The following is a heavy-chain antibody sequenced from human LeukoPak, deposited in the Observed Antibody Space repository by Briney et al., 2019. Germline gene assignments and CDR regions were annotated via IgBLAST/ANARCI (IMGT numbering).Heavy chain of an antibody. V-gene: IGHV1-2*02. CDR1: GYTFTGYY. D-gene: IGHD3-22*01. CDR2: INPNSGGT. Sequence: ASVKVSCKASGYTFTGYYMHWVREAPGQGLEWMGWINPNSGGTNYAQKFQGRVTMTRDTSISTAYMELSRLRSDDTAVYYCARVRNSGGYYYRYSGQGTLVSVSS. CDR3: ARVRNSGGYYYRY. J-gene: IGHJ4*02.